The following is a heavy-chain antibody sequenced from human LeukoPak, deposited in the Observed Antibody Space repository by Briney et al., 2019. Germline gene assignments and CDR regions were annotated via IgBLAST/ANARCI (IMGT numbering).Heavy chain of an antibody. CDR1: GYFFTNYG. J-gene: IGHJ4*02. CDR2: ISAYNGNT. D-gene: IGHD6-19*01. CDR3: ARRSTLYSSGRFYFDY. V-gene: IGHV1-18*01. Sequence: GASVKVSCKASGYFFTNYGISWVRQAPGQGLEWMGWISAYNGNTNYAQKLQDRVTMTTDTSTSTAYMELRGLRSDDTAVYYCARRSTLYSSGRFYFDYWGQGTLVTVSS.